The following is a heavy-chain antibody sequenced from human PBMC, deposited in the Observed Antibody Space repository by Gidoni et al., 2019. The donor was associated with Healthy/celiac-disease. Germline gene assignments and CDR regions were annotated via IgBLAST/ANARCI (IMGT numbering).Heavy chain of an antibody. CDR3: AKDGYAVGATATFDY. CDR1: GFSFSSYA. V-gene: IGHV3-23*01. Sequence: EVQLLESGGGLVQPGGSLRLSCAASGFSFSSYAMSWVRQAPGKGLEWVSAISGSGGSTYYADSVKGRFTISRDNSKNTLYLQMNSLRAEDTAVYYCAKDGYAVGATATFDYWGQGTLVTVSS. J-gene: IGHJ4*02. CDR2: ISGSGGST. D-gene: IGHD1-26*01.